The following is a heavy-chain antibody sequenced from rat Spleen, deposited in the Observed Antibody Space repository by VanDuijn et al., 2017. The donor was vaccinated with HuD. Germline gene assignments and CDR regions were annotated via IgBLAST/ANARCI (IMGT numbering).Heavy chain of an antibody. D-gene: IGHD1-11*01. V-gene: IGHV5-54*01. CDR3: AARGVYGGYGVMDA. CDR2: IYYDSSKM. CDR1: GFTFSDYG. J-gene: IGHJ4*01. Sequence: EVQLVESDGGLVQPGRSLKLSCAASGFTFSDYGMHWIRQAPKKGLEWIAMIYYDSSKMYYADTVKGRFTISRDNSKNTLYLEMNSLRSEDTAMYYCAARGVYGGYGVMDAWGQGASVTVAS.